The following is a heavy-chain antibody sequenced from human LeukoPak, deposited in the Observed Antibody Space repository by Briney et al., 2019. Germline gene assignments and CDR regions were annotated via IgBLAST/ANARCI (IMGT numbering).Heavy chain of an antibody. Sequence: GGSLRLSCAASGFTFSSYGMNWVRQAPGKGLEWVSVIFTSGGTDYADPVRGRFTISRDNSKNTLYLQMNNLKVEDTAVYYCARGPSLRLAGNAFDYWGQGTLVSVSS. CDR1: GFTFSSYG. D-gene: IGHD1-1*01. J-gene: IGHJ4*02. CDR3: ARGPSLRLAGNAFDY. V-gene: IGHV3-53*01. CDR2: IFTSGGT.